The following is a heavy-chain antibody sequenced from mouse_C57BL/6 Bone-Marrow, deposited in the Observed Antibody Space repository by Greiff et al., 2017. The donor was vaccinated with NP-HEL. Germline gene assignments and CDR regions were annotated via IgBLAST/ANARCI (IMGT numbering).Heavy chain of an antibody. Sequence: VKLQESGAELAKPGASVKLSCKASGYTFTSYWMHWVKQRPGQGLEWIGYINPSSGYTKYNQKFKDKATLNADKSSSTAYMQLSSLTYEDSAVYYCARSGYYGPPFDYWGQGTTLTVSS. CDR3: ARSGYYGPPFDY. J-gene: IGHJ2*01. CDR1: GYTFTSYW. CDR2: INPSSGYT. V-gene: IGHV1-7*01. D-gene: IGHD2-1*01.